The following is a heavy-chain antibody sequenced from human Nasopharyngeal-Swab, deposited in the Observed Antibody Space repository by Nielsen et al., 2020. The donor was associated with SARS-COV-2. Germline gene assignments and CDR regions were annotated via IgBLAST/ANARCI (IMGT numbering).Heavy chain of an antibody. CDR2: ISYDGSNK. D-gene: IGHD3-10*01. V-gene: IGHV3-30*18. J-gene: IGHJ6*02. Sequence: VRQAPGKGLEWVAVISYDGSNKYYADSAKGRFTISRDNSKNTLYLQMNSLRAEDTAVYYCAKDLWFGELSLFYYYYYGMDVWGQGTTVTVSS. CDR3: AKDLWFGELSLFYYYYYGMDV.